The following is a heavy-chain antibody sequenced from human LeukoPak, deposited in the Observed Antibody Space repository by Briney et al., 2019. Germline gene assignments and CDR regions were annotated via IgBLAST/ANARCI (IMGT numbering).Heavy chain of an antibody. CDR1: GFTFSNYW. V-gene: IGHV3-74*01. CDR2: INPDGSST. D-gene: IGHD6-13*01. Sequence: GGSLRLSCAASGFTFSNYWMHWVRQAPGKGLVWVSRINPDGSSTSYADSVKGRFTISRDNAKNTLSLQMNSLRAEDTAVYYCVRVAGIAADYWGQGTLVTVSS. J-gene: IGHJ4*02. CDR3: VRVAGIAADY.